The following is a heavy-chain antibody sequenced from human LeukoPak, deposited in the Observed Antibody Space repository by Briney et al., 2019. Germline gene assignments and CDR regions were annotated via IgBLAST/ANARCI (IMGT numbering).Heavy chain of an antibody. CDR3: ARASDSSGYYDY. D-gene: IGHD3-22*01. J-gene: IGHJ4*02. CDR2: INSDGSTT. Sequence: PGGSLRLSCAASVFTFSTYWMHWVRQAPGKGLVWVSRINSDGSTTSYADSVKGRFTISRDNAKNTLYLQMNSLRAEDTAVYYCARASDSSGYYDYWGQGTLVTVSS. V-gene: IGHV3-74*01. CDR1: VFTFSTYW.